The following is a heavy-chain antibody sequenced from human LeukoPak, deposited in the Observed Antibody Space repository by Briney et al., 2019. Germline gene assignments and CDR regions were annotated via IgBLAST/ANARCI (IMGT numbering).Heavy chain of an antibody. V-gene: IGHV3-23*01. CDR3: VKDRSCINDVCHGAFDY. CDR2: ISGSGGST. Sequence: GGSLRLSCAASGFIFSSYDMCWGRQAPGKGLEWVSTISGSGGSTYYADSVKGRFTISRDNSKNTVYLQMNSLRAEDTAVYYCVKDRSCINDVCHGAFDYWGQGTLVTVSS. D-gene: IGHD2-8*01. J-gene: IGHJ4*02. CDR1: GFIFSSYD.